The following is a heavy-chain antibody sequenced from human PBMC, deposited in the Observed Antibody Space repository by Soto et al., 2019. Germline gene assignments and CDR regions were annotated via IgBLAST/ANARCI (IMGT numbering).Heavy chain of an antibody. J-gene: IGHJ5*02. CDR2: IYYTGSP. Sequence: QVQLQESGPGLVKPSETLSLTYTVSGGSISSHFWSWIRQPPGKGLEWIAYIYYTGSPNYNPSLQSRVTVSLDTSKNQFSLKLNSVTAADTAVYYCARGGIPTQNWFDPWGQGTLVTVSS. D-gene: IGHD2-2*02. CDR1: GGSISSHF. V-gene: IGHV4-59*11. CDR3: ARGGIPTQNWFDP.